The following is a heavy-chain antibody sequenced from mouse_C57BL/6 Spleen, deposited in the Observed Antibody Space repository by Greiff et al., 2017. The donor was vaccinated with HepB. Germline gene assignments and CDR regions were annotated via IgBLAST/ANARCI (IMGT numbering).Heavy chain of an antibody. CDR1: GYTFTDYY. CDR2: INPNNGGT. V-gene: IGHV1-26*01. J-gene: IGHJ2*01. Sequence: EVKLMESGPELVKPGASVKISCKASGYTFTDYYMNWVKQSHGKSLEWIGDINPNNGGTSYNQKFKGKATLTVDKSSSTASMELRSLTSEDSAVYYCARGDGVGYFDYWGQGTTLTVSS. CDR3: ARGDGVGYFDY. D-gene: IGHD2-3*01.